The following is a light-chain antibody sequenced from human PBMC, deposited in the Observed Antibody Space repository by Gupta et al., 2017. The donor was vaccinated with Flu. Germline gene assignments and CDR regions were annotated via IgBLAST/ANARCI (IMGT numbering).Light chain of an antibody. J-gene: IGLJ2*01. Sequence: IAISCTGTSSDVGGYDYVSWYQQHPGTEPERIRLYDSRRPSGISDRFAGSKSGTTASLNISGLQAEDEADYYWSSYKNTNTVVVFGGGTKLTVL. CDR1: SSDVGGYDY. CDR2: YDS. V-gene: IGLV2-14*04. CDR3: SSYKNTNTVVV.